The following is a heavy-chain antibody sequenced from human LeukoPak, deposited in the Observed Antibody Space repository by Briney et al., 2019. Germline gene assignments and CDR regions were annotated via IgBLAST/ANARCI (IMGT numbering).Heavy chain of an antibody. J-gene: IGHJ4*02. CDR1: GGSFSGYY. CDR3: ARCRWFGESISVRFDY. V-gene: IGHV4-34*01. D-gene: IGHD3-10*01. Sequence: SETLSLTCTVYGGSFSGYYWSWIRQPPGKGLEWIGEINHSGSTNYNPSLKSRVTISVDTSKNQFSLKLSSVTAGDTAVYYCARCRWFGESISVRFDYWGQGTLVTVSS. CDR2: INHSGST.